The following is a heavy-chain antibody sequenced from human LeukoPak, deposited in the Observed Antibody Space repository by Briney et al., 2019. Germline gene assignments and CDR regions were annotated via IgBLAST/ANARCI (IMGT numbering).Heavy chain of an antibody. J-gene: IGHJ4*02. Sequence: GGSLRLSCAASGFTFSSYWMSWVRQAPGKGLEWVANIKQDGSEKYYVDSVKGRFTISRDNAKNSLYLQMNSLRAEDTAVYYCAREDIAVAGKMWEYFDYWGQGTLVTVSS. CDR1: GFTFSSYW. V-gene: IGHV3-7*01. CDR3: AREDIAVAGKMWEYFDY. CDR2: IKQDGSEK. D-gene: IGHD6-19*01.